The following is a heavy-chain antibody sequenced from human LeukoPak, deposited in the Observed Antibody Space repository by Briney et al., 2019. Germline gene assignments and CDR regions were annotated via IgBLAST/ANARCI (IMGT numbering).Heavy chain of an antibody. J-gene: IGHJ3*02. D-gene: IGHD4-23*01. Sequence: PSETLSLTCTVSGGSISSSSYYWGWIRQPPGKGLEWIGSIYYSGSTYYNPSLKSRVTISVDTSKNQFSLKLSSVTAADTAVYYCARHQPLGYGGNSDAFDIRGQGTLVTVSS. CDR3: ARHQPLGYGGNSDAFDI. CDR2: IYYSGST. V-gene: IGHV4-39*01. CDR1: GGSISSSSYY.